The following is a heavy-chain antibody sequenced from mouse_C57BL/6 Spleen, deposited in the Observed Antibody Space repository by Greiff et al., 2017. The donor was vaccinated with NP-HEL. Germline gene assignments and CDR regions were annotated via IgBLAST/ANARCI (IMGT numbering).Heavy chain of an antibody. CDR1: GFTFSDYG. Sequence: EVKVVESGGGLVKPGGSLKLSCAASGFTFSDYGMHWVRQAPEKGLEWVAYISSGSSTIYYADTVKVRFTISRDNAKNTLFLQLTSLRSEDTAMYYCARKLYWYFDVWGTGTTVTVSS. CDR2: ISSGSSTI. CDR3: ARKLYWYFDV. V-gene: IGHV5-17*01. J-gene: IGHJ1*03.